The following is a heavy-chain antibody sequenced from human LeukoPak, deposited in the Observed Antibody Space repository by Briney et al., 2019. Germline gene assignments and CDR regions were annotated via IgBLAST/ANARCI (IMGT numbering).Heavy chain of an antibody. CDR1: GGSISSYY. J-gene: IGHJ4*02. Sequence: SETLSLTCTVSGGSISSYYWSWIRQSPGKGLEWIGYIYYSGSTNYNPSLKSRVTISVDTSKNQFSLKLSSVTAADTAVYYCARDDGDYGYFDYWGQGTLVTVSS. CDR3: ARDDGDYGYFDY. V-gene: IGHV4-59*12. D-gene: IGHD4-17*01. CDR2: IYYSGST.